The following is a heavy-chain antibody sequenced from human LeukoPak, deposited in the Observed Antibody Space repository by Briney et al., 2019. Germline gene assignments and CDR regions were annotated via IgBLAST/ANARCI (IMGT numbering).Heavy chain of an antibody. D-gene: IGHD1-26*01. J-gene: IGHJ4*02. V-gene: IGHV1-2*02. CDR2: INPNSGGT. CDR1: GYTFTSYY. Sequence: ASVKVSCKASGYTFTSYYMHWVRQAPGQGLEWMGWINPNSGGTNYAQKFQGRVTMTRDTSISTAYMELSRLRSDDTAVYYCARSMASRSYYNDYWGQGTLVTVSS. CDR3: ARSMASRSYYNDY.